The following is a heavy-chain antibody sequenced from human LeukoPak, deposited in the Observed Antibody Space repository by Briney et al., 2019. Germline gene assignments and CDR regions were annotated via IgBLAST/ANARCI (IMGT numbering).Heavy chain of an antibody. Sequence: SETLSLTCTVSGGSISSYYWSWIRQPAGKGLEWIGRIYTSGSTNYNPSLKSRVTISVDTSKNQFSLKLSSVTAADTAVYYCARFSVDYYGSGSYYMDYWGQGTLVTVSS. CDR1: GGSISSYY. D-gene: IGHD3-10*01. CDR3: ARFSVDYYGSGSYYMDY. V-gene: IGHV4-4*07. CDR2: IYTSGST. J-gene: IGHJ4*02.